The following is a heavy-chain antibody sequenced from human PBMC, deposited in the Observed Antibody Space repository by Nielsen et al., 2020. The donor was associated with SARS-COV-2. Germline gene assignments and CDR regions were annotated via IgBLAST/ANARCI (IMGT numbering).Heavy chain of an antibody. CDR3: ARDREPGYNAVDY. J-gene: IGHJ4*02. D-gene: IGHD1-14*01. CDR1: GFTFSNDD. V-gene: IGHV3-13*04. CDR2: IGASGDT. Sequence: GESLKISCVASGFTFSNDDMHWVRQTTGKGLEWVSAIGASGDTYYAGSVKGRFTISRENAESTLYLQMNSLRAEDTAIYYCARDREPGYNAVDYWGQGTLVTVSS.